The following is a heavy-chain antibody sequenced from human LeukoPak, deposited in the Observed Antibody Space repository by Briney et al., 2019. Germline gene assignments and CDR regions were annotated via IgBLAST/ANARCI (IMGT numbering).Heavy chain of an antibody. Sequence: HAGGSLRLSCAASGFTFSTYWMTWVRQAPGKGLEWVANIKKDGSEKYYVDSVRGRFTISRDNAKNSLYLQMNSLRAEDTAMYYCAREMGWNYGDYWGQGTLVTVSP. CDR1: GFTFSTYW. V-gene: IGHV3-7*05. CDR3: AREMGWNYGDY. D-gene: IGHD1-7*01. CDR2: IKKDGSEK. J-gene: IGHJ4*02.